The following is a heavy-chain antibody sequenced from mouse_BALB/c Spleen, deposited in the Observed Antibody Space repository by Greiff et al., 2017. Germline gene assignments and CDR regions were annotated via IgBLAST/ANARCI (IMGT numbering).Heavy chain of an antibody. CDR2: INPSNGRT. Sequence: QVQLQQPGAELVKPGASVKLSCKASGYTFTSYWMNWVKQRPGQGLEWIGEINPSNGRTNYNEKFKSKATLTVDKSSSTAYMQLSSLTYEDSAVYYCAKLRDYAMDYWGQGTSVTVSA. V-gene: IGHV1S81*02. D-gene: IGHD1-1*01. CDR3: AKLRDYAMDY. J-gene: IGHJ4*01. CDR1: GYTFTSYW.